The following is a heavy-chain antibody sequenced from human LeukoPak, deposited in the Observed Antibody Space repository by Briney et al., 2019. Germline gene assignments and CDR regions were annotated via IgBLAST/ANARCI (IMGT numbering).Heavy chain of an antibody. CDR2: LSGSGGST. D-gene: IGHD3-22*01. CDR3: AKAKVEVWFDP. J-gene: IGHJ5*02. CDR1: GFTFSSYA. Sequence: PGASLRLSCAASGFTFSSYAMSWVRQAPGKGLEWVSALSGSGGSTYYADSVKGRFTISRDNSKNTLYLQMNSLRAEDTAVYDCAKAKVEVWFDPWGQGTLVTVSS. V-gene: IGHV3-23*01.